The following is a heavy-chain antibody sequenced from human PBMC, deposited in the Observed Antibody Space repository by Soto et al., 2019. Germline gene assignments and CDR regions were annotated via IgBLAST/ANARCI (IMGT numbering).Heavy chain of an antibody. Sequence: QVRLVQSGAEVKKPGSSVKVSCKASGGTFSSSALNWVRQAPGQGLEWMGGIIPMLGTANYAQKFQGRVTITADKSTKTAYMELSSLRSEDTAVYYCTRGVPSNAYFDYLGQGTLVTVPS. CDR2: IIPMLGTA. CDR1: GGTFSSSA. D-gene: IGHD3-10*01. V-gene: IGHV1-69*06. CDR3: TRGVPSNAYFDY. J-gene: IGHJ4*02.